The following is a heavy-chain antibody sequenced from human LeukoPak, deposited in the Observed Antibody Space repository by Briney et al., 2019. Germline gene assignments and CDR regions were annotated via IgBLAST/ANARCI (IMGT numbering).Heavy chain of an antibody. J-gene: IGHJ4*02. V-gene: IGHV3-33*06. CDR2: IWYDGSNK. D-gene: IGHD2-21*02. CDR3: AKDSCGGDCYPSYFDY. Sequence: GGSLRLSCAASGFTFSSYGMHWVRQAPGKGLEWVAVIWYDGSNKYYADSVKGRFTISRDNSKNTLYLQMNSLRAEDTAVYYCAKDSCGGDCYPSYFDYWGQGTLVTVSS. CDR1: GFTFSSYG.